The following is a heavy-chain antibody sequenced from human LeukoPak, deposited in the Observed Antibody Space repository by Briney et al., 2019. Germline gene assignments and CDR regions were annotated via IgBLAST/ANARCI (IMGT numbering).Heavy chain of an antibody. Sequence: GSLRLSWVASGFILRSYYIHWGRQAPGQGLEGVSSISSASNYIYYAESVKGRFTISRDNANNSPYLQMNNLRADDTAACYCGRARYDGAGIYACFDYWGQGTLVTVSS. CDR3: GRARYDGAGIYACFDY. CDR1: GFILRSYY. V-gene: IGHV3-21*01. J-gene: IGHJ4*02. D-gene: IGHD3-10*01. CDR2: ISSASNYI.